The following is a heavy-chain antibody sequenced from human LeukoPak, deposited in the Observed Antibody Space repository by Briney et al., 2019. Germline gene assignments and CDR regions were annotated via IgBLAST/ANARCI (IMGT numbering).Heavy chain of an antibody. Sequence: GGSLRLSCAAFGFTFSTYSMNWVRQAPGKGLEWLSYISGSSSTIYYADSVRGRLTISRDNAKNSLYLQMNSLRDEDTAVYYCARDYYDSSGYSLDYWGQGTLVTVSS. CDR2: ISGSSSTI. CDR3: ARDYYDSSGYSLDY. CDR1: GFTFSTYS. J-gene: IGHJ4*02. D-gene: IGHD3-22*01. V-gene: IGHV3-48*02.